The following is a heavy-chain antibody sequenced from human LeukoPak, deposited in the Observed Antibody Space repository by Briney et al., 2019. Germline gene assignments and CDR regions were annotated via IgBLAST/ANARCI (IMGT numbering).Heavy chain of an antibody. CDR3: ARAQTYGDSRLLLDY. D-gene: IGHD4-17*01. J-gene: IGHJ4*02. Sequence: GGSLRLSCAASGFTLSSYWMSWVRQAPGKGLEWVANIKQDGREIYYVDSVKGRFTISRDNAKNSLYLQMNSLRAEDTAVYYCARAQTYGDSRLLLDYWGQGTLVTVSS. V-gene: IGHV3-7*01. CDR2: IKQDGREI. CDR1: GFTLSSYW.